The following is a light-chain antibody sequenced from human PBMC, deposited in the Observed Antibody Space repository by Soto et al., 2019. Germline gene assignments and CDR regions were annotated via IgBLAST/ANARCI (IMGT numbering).Light chain of an antibody. CDR2: GAS. J-gene: IGKJ2*01. CDR1: QSVSSSY. Sequence: EIVLTQSPGTLSLSPGERATLSCRASQSVSSSYLAWFQQKPGQAPRLLIYGASSRATGIADRFSGSGSGTDLTLTISRLEPEDFAVYYCQQYGSSPPYTFGQGTKVEIK. V-gene: IGKV3-20*01. CDR3: QQYGSSPPYT.